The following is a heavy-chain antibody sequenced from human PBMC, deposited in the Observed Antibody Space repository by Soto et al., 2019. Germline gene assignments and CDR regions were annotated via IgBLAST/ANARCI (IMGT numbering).Heavy chain of an antibody. Sequence: QVQLQQWGAGLLKPSETLSLTCAVYGGSFSGYSWTWIRQSPGKGLEWIGQINHSGSTNSNPSLKSRVTISLVTSTNQFSLELTSVTAADTAVYYCARGLFSENYYSGGWYYFDSWGQGTLVTVSS. J-gene: IGHJ4*02. CDR1: GGSFSGYS. V-gene: IGHV4-34*01. CDR3: ARGLFSENYYSGGWYYFDS. D-gene: IGHD1-26*01. CDR2: INHSGST.